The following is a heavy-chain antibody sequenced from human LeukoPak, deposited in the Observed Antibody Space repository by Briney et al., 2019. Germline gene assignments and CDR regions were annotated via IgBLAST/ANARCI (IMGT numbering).Heavy chain of an antibody. CDR1: GYTFTSYG. CDR3: ASSHMTRSGPYSNFRDY. J-gene: IGHJ4*02. D-gene: IGHD4-11*01. Sequence: GASVKVSCKASGYTFTSYGISWVRQAPGQGLEWMGWISAYNGNTNYAQKLQGRVTMTTDTSTSTAYMELRSLRSDDTAVYYYASSHMTRSGPYSNFRDYWGQGTLVTVSS. CDR2: ISAYNGNT. V-gene: IGHV1-18*01.